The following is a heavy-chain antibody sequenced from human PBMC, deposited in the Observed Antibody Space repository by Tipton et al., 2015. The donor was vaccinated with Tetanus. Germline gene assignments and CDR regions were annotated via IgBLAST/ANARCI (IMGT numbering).Heavy chain of an antibody. CDR1: GFMFSSYT. Sequence: SLRLSCAASGFMFSSYTMSWVRQAPGKGLECVSAIGGSGGASYYADSVKGRFTISRDNSKSTLYLQVHSLRAEDTAIYFCAKGRAAATYFFDYWGQGTPVTVSS. J-gene: IGHJ4*02. CDR3: AKGRAAATYFFDY. V-gene: IGHV3-23*01. D-gene: IGHD6-25*01. CDR2: IGGSGGAS.